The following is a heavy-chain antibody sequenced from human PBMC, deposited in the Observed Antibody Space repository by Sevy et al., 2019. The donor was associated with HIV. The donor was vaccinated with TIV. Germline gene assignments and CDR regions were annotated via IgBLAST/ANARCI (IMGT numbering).Heavy chain of an antibody. CDR2: ISDTGTST. Sequence: GGSLRLSCAASGFTFSTYSMTWVRQAPRKGLEWVSAISDTGTSTYYTDSVEGRLTISRDNSKRTLFLHMNSLRAEETSLYYCAKFAGDFPHFDFWGLGTLVTVSS. V-gene: IGHV3-23*01. J-gene: IGHJ4*02. CDR1: GFTFSTYS. CDR3: AKFAGDFPHFDF. D-gene: IGHD7-27*01.